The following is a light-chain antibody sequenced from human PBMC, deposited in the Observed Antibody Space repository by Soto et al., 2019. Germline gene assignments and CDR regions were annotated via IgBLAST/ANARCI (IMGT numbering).Light chain of an antibody. CDR2: GNS. CDR1: SSNIGAGYD. V-gene: IGLV1-40*01. Sequence: SELTQPPSVSVAPGQRVTISCTGSSSNIGAGYDVHWYQQLPGTAPKLLIYGNSNRPSGVPDRFSGSKSGTSASLAITGLRAEDEADYYCQSYDSSLTVFGTGTKVTVL. CDR3: QSYDSSLTV. J-gene: IGLJ1*01.